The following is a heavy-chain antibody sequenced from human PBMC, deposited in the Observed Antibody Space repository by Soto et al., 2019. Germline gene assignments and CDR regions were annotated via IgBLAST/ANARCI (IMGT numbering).Heavy chain of an antibody. CDR3: SRASPHRGSSYGSLKILSSRRFDY. V-gene: IGHV4-34*01. CDR2: INHSGST. Sequence: QVQLQQWGAGLLKPSETLSLTCAVYGGSFSGYYWSWIRQPPGKGLEWIGEINHSGSTNYNPSPKRRGSVSVDAFKNHFSLTLSSVTAAATAVYYCSRASPHRGSSYGSLKILSSRRFDYWGQGTLVTVSS. J-gene: IGHJ4*02. D-gene: IGHD5-18*01. CDR1: GGSFSGYY.